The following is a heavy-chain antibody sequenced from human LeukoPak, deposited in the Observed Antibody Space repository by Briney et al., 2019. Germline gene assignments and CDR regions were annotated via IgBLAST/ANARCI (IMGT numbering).Heavy chain of an antibody. J-gene: IGHJ4*02. CDR3: ARVEDYDILTGFDY. CDR1: GFTFSSYG. D-gene: IGHD3-9*01. CDR2: ISYDGGNK. V-gene: IGHV3-30*03. Sequence: PGGSLRLSCAASGFTFSSYGMHWVRQAPGKGLEWVAVISYDGGNKYYADSVKGRFTISRDNSKNTLYLQLSSLRAEDTAVYYCARVEDYDILTGFDYWGQGTLVTVSS.